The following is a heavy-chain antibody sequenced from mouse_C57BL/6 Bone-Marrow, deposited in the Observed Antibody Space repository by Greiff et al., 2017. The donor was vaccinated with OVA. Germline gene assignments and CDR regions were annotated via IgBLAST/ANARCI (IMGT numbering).Heavy chain of an antibody. D-gene: IGHD1-1*01. J-gene: IGHJ4*01. CDR3: APYYYGSSYVAAMDY. Sequence: QVQLQQPGAELVKPGASVKLSCKASGYTFTSYWMHWVKQRPGQGLEWIGMIHPNSGSTNYNEKFKSKATLTVDKSSSTAYMQLSSLTSEDSAVYYCAPYYYGSSYVAAMDYWGQGTSVTVAS. V-gene: IGHV1-64*01. CDR1: GYTFTSYW. CDR2: IHPNSGST.